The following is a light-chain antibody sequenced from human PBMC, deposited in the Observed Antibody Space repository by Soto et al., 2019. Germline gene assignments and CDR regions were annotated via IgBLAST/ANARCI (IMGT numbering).Light chain of an antibody. CDR3: QTWGTGIHVV. V-gene: IGLV4-69*01. CDR2: LDSDGSH. J-gene: IGLJ2*01. CDR1: SGHSSYA. Sequence: QPVLTQSPSASASLGASVKLTCTRSSGHSSYAIAWHQQQPEKGPRYLMKLDSDGSHTKGDAIPDRFSGSSSGAERYLTISSLQSEEEADYYCQTWGTGIHVVFGGGTKVTVL.